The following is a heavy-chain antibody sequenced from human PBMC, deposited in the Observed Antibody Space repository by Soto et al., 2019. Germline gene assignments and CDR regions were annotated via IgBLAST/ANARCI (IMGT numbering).Heavy chain of an antibody. D-gene: IGHD2-15*01. V-gene: IGHV3-53*01. CDR2: IYSGGST. J-gene: IGHJ4*02. Sequence: PGGSLRLSCAASGFTVSSNYMSWVRQAPGKGLEWVSVIYSGGSTYYADSVKGRFTISRDNSKNTLYLQMNSLRAEDTAVYYCARDLSTPRGYCSGGSCYSVPYWGQGTLVTVSS. CDR3: ARDLSTPRGYCSGGSCYSVPY. CDR1: GFTVSSNY.